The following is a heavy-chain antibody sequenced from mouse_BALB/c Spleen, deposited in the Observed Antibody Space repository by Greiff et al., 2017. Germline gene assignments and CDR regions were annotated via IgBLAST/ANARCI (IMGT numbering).Heavy chain of an antibody. V-gene: IGHV1-4*01. CDR1: GYTFTSYT. CDR3: ARSITTVVANYYAMDY. Sequence: VQLQQSGAELARPGASVKMSCKASGYTFTSYTMHWVKQRPGQGLEWIGYINPSSGYTNYNQKFKDKATLTADKSSSTAYMQLSSLTSEDSAVYYCARSITTVVANYYAMDYWGQGTSVTVSS. J-gene: IGHJ4*01. D-gene: IGHD1-1*01. CDR2: INPSSGYT.